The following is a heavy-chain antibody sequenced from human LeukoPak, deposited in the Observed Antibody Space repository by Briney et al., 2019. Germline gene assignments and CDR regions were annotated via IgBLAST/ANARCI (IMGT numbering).Heavy chain of an antibody. D-gene: IGHD5-18*01. V-gene: IGHV1-24*01. CDR3: AINGVMEYSYEH. Sequence: ASVKVSCKVSGYTLTELSMHWVRQAPGKGLEWMGGFDPEDGETIYAQKFQGRVTMTEDTSTDTAYMELSSLRSEDTAVYYCAINGVMEYSYEHWGQGTLVTVSS. J-gene: IGHJ4*02. CDR2: FDPEDGET. CDR1: GYTLTELS.